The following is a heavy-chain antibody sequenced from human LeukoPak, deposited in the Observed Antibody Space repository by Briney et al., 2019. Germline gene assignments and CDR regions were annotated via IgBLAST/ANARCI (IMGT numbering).Heavy chain of an antibody. Sequence: SETLSLTCTVSGGSISSYYWSWIRQPPGKGLEWIGEINHSGSTNYNPSLKSRVTISVDTSKNQFSLKLSSVTAADTAVYYCARSDSGGPPTSATYYFDYWGQGTLVTVSS. CDR1: GGSISSYY. V-gene: IGHV4-34*01. D-gene: IGHD3-22*01. CDR2: INHSGST. J-gene: IGHJ4*02. CDR3: ARSDSGGPPTSATYYFDY.